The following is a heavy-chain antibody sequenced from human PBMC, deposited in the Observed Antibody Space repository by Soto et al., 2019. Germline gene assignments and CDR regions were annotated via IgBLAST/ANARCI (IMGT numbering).Heavy chain of an antibody. V-gene: IGHV3-23*01. Sequence: EVQLLESGGRLVPPGGSLRLSCAGSRFSFSNYAMTWARQAPGEGLEWVSSITGSGGGTTYADSVKGRFTISRDNSKNILYLQMDSLRADDTAVYYCSTDTNCDYIGAFDNWGQGTMVTVSS. CDR1: RFSFSNYA. CDR3: STDTNCDYIGAFDN. J-gene: IGHJ3*02. D-gene: IGHD4-17*01. CDR2: ITGSGGGT.